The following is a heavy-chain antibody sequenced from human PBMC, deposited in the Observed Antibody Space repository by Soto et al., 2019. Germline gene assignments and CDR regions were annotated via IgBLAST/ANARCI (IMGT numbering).Heavy chain of an antibody. Sequence: PGGSLRLSCAASGFTFSSYGMHWVRQAPGKGLEWVAVIWYDGSNKYYADSVKGRFTISRDNSKNTLYLQMNSLRAEDTAVYYCASQRSTSCPNWFDPWGQGTLVTVSS. D-gene: IGHD2-2*01. CDR3: ASQRSTSCPNWFDP. CDR1: GFTFSSYG. CDR2: IWYDGSNK. J-gene: IGHJ5*02. V-gene: IGHV3-33*01.